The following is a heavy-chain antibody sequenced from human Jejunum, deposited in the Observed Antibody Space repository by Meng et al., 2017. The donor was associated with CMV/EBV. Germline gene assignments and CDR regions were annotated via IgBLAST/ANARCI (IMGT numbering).Heavy chain of an antibody. V-gene: IGHV4-31*02. CDR1: GDSIRSHNKY. D-gene: IGHD4/OR15-4a*01. J-gene: IGHJ4*02. Sequence: TVYGDSIRSHNKYWSWIRQHPVKGLEWIGYIYYNGNTFYNPSLQSRFTMSVDTSKNQFSLHLDSVTAADTAVYYCARDPYGGNSGIDYWGQGTLVTVSS. CDR2: IYYNGNT. CDR3: ARDPYGGNSGIDY.